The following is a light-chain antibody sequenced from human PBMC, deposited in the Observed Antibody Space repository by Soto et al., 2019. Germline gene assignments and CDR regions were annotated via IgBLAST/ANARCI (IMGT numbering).Light chain of an antibody. CDR1: TSNIGSNY. Sequence: QSVLTQPPSASGTPGQGVTISCSGSTSNIGSNYMYWYQQLPGTAPKLLIYRNNQRPSGVPDRFTGSKSGTSASLAISGLRSDDEADYFCATWDDSLNGFYVFGTGPKVTVL. CDR3: ATWDDSLNGFYV. CDR2: RNN. V-gene: IGLV1-47*01. J-gene: IGLJ1*01.